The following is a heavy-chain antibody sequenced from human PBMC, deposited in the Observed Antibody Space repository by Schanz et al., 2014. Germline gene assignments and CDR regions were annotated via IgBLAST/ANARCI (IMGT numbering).Heavy chain of an antibody. CDR1: GYSLSTYA. D-gene: IGHD2-2*01. CDR3: ARGYCAGTSCPIFDY. J-gene: IGHJ4*02. Sequence: QVHLEEDESELKNPGASGKVSCKTSGYSLSTYAMNWGRKAPGQGLEWMGWINTKTGNPTYAQGFTGRFVFSLDTSVSTTHLQITNLKADDTAVYYCARGYCAGTSCPIFDYWGQGTLVTVSS. V-gene: IGHV7-4-1*02. CDR2: INTKTGNP.